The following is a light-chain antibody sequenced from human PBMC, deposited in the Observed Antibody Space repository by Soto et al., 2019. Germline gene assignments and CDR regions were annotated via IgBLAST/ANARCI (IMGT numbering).Light chain of an antibody. J-gene: IGKJ1*01. CDR1: QSLRHSIGYNF. Sequence: DIVLTQTPLSLPVTPGEPASISCRSSQSLRHSIGYNFLDWYLQKPGQSPQLLIYLGSNRASGVPDRFSGSGSGTDFTLKISRVEAEDVGVYYCMQPLQSWTFGQGTKVDIK. CDR3: MQPLQSWT. V-gene: IGKV2-28*01. CDR2: LGS.